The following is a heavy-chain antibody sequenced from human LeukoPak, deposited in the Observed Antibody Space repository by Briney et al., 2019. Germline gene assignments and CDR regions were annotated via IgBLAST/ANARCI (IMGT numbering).Heavy chain of an antibody. CDR2: NGGYGGST. D-gene: IGHD5-18*01. CDR1: GFTFDDYA. J-gene: IGHJ6*02. CDR3: AISGYSYGFRDYYYYGMDV. V-gene: IGHV3-43*02. Sequence: GGCLRLSCAASGFTFDDYAMQWVRQAPGKGVEWVSLNGGYGGSTYYADSVKGPSTIFRDNSKNSLYMQMNSLRTEDTALYYCAISGYSYGFRDYYYYGMDVWGQGTTVTVSS.